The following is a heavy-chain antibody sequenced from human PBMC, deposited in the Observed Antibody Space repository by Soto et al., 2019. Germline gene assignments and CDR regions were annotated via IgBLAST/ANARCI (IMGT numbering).Heavy chain of an antibody. CDR2: ISDDGKTQ. J-gene: IGHJ4*01. CDR1: SFRFSAYG. D-gene: IGHD6-19*01. Sequence: QVKLVEFGGAVVQSGRSLRLSCTASSFRFSAYGMHWVRQAPGKGLEWVALISDDGKTQFFTESVEGRFTISRDNSRNTLYLQMNRLRPVDTAVYYCVKGGYKTGWPPFDHWGHGTRVTVSS. V-gene: IGHV3-30*18. CDR3: VKGGYKTGWPPFDH.